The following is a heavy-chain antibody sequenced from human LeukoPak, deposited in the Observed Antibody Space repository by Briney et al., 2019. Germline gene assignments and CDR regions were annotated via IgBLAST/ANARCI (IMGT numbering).Heavy chain of an antibody. Sequence: PGGSLRLSCAASGFTFSSYAMNWVRQAPGKGLEWVSGLINSGGNTYYADSVKGRFTISRDNSKNTLYLQMNSLRPDDTAVYYCANAIGTTRFFDYWGQGTLVTVSS. D-gene: IGHD1-14*01. CDR2: LINSGGNT. CDR3: ANAIGTTRFFDY. J-gene: IGHJ4*02. V-gene: IGHV3-23*01. CDR1: GFTFSSYA.